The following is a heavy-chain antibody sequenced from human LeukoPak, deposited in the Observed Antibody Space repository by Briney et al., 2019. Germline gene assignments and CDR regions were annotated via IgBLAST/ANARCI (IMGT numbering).Heavy chain of an antibody. D-gene: IGHD3-22*01. CDR2: INPNSGGT. CDR3: ARAKRRLLGYFDY. J-gene: IGHJ4*02. CDR1: GYTFTGYY. Sequence: ASVKVSCKASGYTFTGYYMHWVRQAPGQGLEWMGWINPNSGGTNYAQKFQGGVTMTRDTSISTAYMELSRLRSDDTAVYYCARAKRRLLGYFDYWGQGTLVTVSS. V-gene: IGHV1-2*02.